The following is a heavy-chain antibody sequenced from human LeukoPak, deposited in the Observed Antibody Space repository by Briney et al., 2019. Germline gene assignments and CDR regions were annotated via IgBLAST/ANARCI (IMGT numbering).Heavy chain of an antibody. Sequence: GASVKVSCKASGYTFTGYYMHWVRQAPGQGLEWMGWINPNSGGTNYAQKFQGWVTMTRDTSISTAYMELSRLRSDDTAVYYCAREQGGAAAGNNWFDPWGQGTLVTVSS. CDR1: GYTFTGYY. D-gene: IGHD6-13*01. CDR3: AREQGGAAAGNNWFDP. V-gene: IGHV1-2*04. J-gene: IGHJ5*02. CDR2: INPNSGGT.